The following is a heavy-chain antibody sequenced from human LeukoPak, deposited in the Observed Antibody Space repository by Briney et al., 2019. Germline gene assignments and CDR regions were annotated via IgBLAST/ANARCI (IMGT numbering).Heavy chain of an antibody. Sequence: ASVKVSCKVSGYTLTELSMHWVRQAPGKGLEWMGGFDPEDGETIYAQKFQGRVTMTEDTSTDTAYMELSSLRSEDTAVYYCATVRQTKKHCSGGSCYERSGNWFDPWGQGTLVTVSS. J-gene: IGHJ5*02. CDR2: FDPEDGET. CDR1: GYTLTELS. D-gene: IGHD2-15*01. V-gene: IGHV1-24*01. CDR3: ATVRQTKKHCSGGSCYERSGNWFDP.